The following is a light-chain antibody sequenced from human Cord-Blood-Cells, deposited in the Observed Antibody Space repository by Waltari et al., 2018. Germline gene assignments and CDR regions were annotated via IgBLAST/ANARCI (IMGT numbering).Light chain of an antibody. J-gene: IGKJ4*01. CDR3: QQSYSTPPLT. Sequence: DIQMTQSPSSLSASVGDRVTITCRESQSISSYLNWYQQKPGKAPKLLIYAESSLQSGVPSRFSGSGSGTDFTLTISSLQPEDFATYYCQQSYSTPPLTFGGGTKVEIK. V-gene: IGKV1-39*01. CDR1: QSISSY. CDR2: AES.